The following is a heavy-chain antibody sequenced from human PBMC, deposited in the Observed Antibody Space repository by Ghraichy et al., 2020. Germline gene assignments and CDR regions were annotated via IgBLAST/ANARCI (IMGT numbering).Heavy chain of an antibody. CDR3: ARISDRFLDS. CDR1: GFTFGTHW. J-gene: IGHJ5*02. D-gene: IGHD3-3*01. CDR2: IKQDGSEK. Sequence: GVLNISCAASGFTFGTHWMSWVRQAPGKGLEWVANIKQDGSEKYYVDSVKGRFSIFRDDANSSLFLRMDNLRAEDTAVYYCARISDRFLDSWGQGTQVTVSS. V-gene: IGHV3-7*03.